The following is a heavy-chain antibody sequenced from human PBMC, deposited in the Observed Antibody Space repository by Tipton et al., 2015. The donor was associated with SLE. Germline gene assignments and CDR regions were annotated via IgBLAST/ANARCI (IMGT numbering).Heavy chain of an antibody. CDR2: IYYSGST. V-gene: IGHV4-59*08. CDR3: AETYYDFWSGHRNYFDY. J-gene: IGHJ4*02. D-gene: IGHD3-3*01. CDR1: GGSISSYY. Sequence: TLSLTCTVSGGSISSYYWSWIRQPPGKGLEWIGYIYYSGSTNYNPSLKSRVTISVDTSKNQFSLKLSSVTAADTAVYYCAETYYDFWSGHRNYFDYWGQGTLVTVSS.